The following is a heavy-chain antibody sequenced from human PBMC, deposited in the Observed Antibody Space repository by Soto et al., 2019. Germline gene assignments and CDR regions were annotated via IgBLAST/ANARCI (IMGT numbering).Heavy chain of an antibody. Sequence: GWSLRLSCAASGFTFSRYTMNWVRQAPGKGLEWVSSISSGGDYMYYADSVKGRFTISRDNAQNSLSLQMNSLRAEDMAVYYCARETGYSSTWTNWLDPWGQGTLVTVSS. CDR3: ARETGYSSTWTNWLDP. J-gene: IGHJ5*02. CDR2: ISSGGDYM. D-gene: IGHD6-13*01. V-gene: IGHV3-21*06. CDR1: GFTFSRYT.